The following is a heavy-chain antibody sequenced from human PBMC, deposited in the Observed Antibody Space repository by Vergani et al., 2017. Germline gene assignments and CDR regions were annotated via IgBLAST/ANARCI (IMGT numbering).Heavy chain of an antibody. D-gene: IGHD6-13*01. CDR1: GYTFTGYY. Sequence: QVQLVQSGAEVKKPGASVKVSCKASGYTFTGYYMHWVRQAPGQGLEWMGWINPNSGGTNYAQKFQGRVTITADESTRTAYMELSSLRSEDTAVYYCARASSSSWPFDYWGQGTLVTVSS. CDR2: INPNSGGT. V-gene: IGHV1-2*02. J-gene: IGHJ4*02. CDR3: ARASSSSWPFDY.